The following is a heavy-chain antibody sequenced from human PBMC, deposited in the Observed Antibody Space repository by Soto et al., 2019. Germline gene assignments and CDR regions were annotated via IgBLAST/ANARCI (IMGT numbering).Heavy chain of an antibody. CDR1: GGSISSSSYY. J-gene: IGHJ5*02. CDR2: IYYSGST. D-gene: IGHD3-3*01. CDR3: ARQRYDFWSGYYTEPNWFDP. Sequence: PSETLSLTCTVSGGSISSSSYYWGWIRQPPGKGLEWIGSIYYSGSTYYNPSLKSRVTISVDTSKNQFSLKLSSVTAADTAVYYCARQRYDFWSGYYTEPNWFDPWGQGTLVTVSS. V-gene: IGHV4-39*01.